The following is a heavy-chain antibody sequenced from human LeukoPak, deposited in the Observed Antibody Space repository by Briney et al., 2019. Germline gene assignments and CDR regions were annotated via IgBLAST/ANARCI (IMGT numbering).Heavy chain of an antibody. V-gene: IGHV3-21*01. Sequence: KSGGSLRLSCAASGFTFSSYAMSWVRQAPGKGLEWVSSISSSSSYIYYADSVKGRFTISRDNAKNSLYLQMNSLRAEDTAVYYCARYGSGSYYKHWGQGTLVTVSS. CDR3: ARYGSGSYYKH. CDR2: ISSSSSYI. CDR1: GFTFSSYA. D-gene: IGHD3-10*01. J-gene: IGHJ1*01.